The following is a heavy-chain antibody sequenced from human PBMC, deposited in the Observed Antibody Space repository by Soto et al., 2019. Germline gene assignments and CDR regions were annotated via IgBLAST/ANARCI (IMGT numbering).Heavy chain of an antibody. Sequence: QITLNESGPTQVKPRQTLTLTCTFSGFSLTTSGVGVGWIRQSPGKAPEWLALIYWDDDKRYSPSLKSRLTITKDTSKYQLVLTMADLDPADTATYYCAHRVLRTVFGLVTTTAIYFDFWGQGTPVAGSS. D-gene: IGHD3-3*01. CDR1: GFSLTTSGVG. J-gene: IGHJ4*02. V-gene: IGHV2-5*02. CDR2: IYWDDDK. CDR3: AHRVLRTVFGLVTTTAIYFDF.